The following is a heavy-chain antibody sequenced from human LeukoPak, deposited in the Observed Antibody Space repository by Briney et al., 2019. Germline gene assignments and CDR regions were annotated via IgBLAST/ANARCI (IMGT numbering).Heavy chain of an antibody. CDR3: VRLRYLGHGNWYFDL. CDR2: ITPTSNYI. CDR1: GLSFSDYD. V-gene: IGHV3-21*01. Sequence: GGSLRLSCVASGLSFSDYDFIWGRQAPGKGLEWVSSITPTSNYIYYADSVRGRFAISRDNAKSSLYLHMGSLRADDTAMYYCVRLRYLGHGNWYFDLWGRGTVVTVSS. J-gene: IGHJ2*01. D-gene: IGHD1-1*01.